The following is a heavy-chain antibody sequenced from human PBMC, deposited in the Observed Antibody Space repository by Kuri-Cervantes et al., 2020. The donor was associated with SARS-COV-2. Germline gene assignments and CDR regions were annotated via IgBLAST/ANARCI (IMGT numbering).Heavy chain of an antibody. CDR3: ARGYDSSGYEIYYYYYGMDV. V-gene: IGHV3-21*01. J-gene: IGHJ6*02. CDR2: ISSSSSYI. CDR1: GFTFSSYA. Sequence: GDSLKISWAASGFTFSSYAMSWVRQAPGKGLEWVSSISSSSSYIYYADSVKGRFTISRDNAKNSLYLQMNSLRAEDTAVYYCARGYDSSGYEIYYYYYGMDVWGQGTTVTVSS. D-gene: IGHD3-22*01.